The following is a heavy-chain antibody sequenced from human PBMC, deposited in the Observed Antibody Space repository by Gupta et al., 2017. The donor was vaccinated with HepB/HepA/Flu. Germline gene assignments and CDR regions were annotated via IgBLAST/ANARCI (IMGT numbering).Heavy chain of an antibody. D-gene: IGHD3-10*01. J-gene: IGHJ4*02. CDR1: GFTFSSYA. V-gene: IGHV3-23*01. Sequence: EVQLLESGGGLVQPGGSLRLSCVASGFTFSSYAMTWVRQAPGKGLDWVSGISGSGGTTYYAGSGKGRFTISRDNSKNTLYLQMNSPRAEEKAVYYCAKTDELGSGPTAYFDFWGQGTLVTVSS. CDR3: AKTDELGSGPTAYFDF. CDR2: ISGSGGTT.